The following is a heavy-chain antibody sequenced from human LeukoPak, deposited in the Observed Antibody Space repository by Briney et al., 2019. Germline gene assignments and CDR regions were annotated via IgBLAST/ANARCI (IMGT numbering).Heavy chain of an antibody. CDR1: GGTFSSYA. CDR3: ARDGRFAAYEPDY. Sequence: SVKVSCTASGGTFSSYAISWVRQAPGQGLEWMGGIIPFFGTANYAQKFQGRVTITTDESTSTAYMELSSLRYDDTTVYYCARDGRFAAYEPDYWGQGTLVTVSS. D-gene: IGHD1-26*01. CDR2: IIPFFGTA. J-gene: IGHJ4*02. V-gene: IGHV1-69*05.